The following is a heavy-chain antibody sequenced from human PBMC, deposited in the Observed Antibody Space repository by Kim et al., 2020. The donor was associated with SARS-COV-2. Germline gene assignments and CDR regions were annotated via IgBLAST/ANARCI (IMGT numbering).Heavy chain of an antibody. V-gene: IGHV4-59*13. CDR2: IYYSGST. J-gene: IGHJ4*02. D-gene: IGHD2-15*01. Sequence: SETLSLTCTASGGSISNNYWSWIRQPPGKGLEWIGYIYYSGSTTYNPSLKSRVTISVDTSKNHFSLKLSSVTAADTAVYYCAVVPWWSRLDYWGRGTLVTVSS. CDR1: GGSISNNY. CDR3: AVVPWWSRLDY.